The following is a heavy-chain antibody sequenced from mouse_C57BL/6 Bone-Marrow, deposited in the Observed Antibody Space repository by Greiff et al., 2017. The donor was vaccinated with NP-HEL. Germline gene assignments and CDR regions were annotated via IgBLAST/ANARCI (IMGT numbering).Heavy chain of an antibody. CDR1: GYTFTDYE. J-gene: IGHJ3*01. CDR3: TRFYYGSSYWFAY. CDR2: IDPETGGT. V-gene: IGHV1-15*01. Sequence: VKLQESGAELVRPGASVTLSCKASGYTFTDYEMHWVKQTPVHGLEWIGAIDPETGGTAYNQKFKGKAILTADKSSSTAYMELRSLTSEDSAVYYCTRFYYGSSYWFAYWGQGTLVTVSA. D-gene: IGHD1-1*01.